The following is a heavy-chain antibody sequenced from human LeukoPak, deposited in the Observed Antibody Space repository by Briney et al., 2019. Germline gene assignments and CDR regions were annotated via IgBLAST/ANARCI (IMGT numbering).Heavy chain of an antibody. J-gene: IGHJ4*02. CDR1: GFTFSSYA. V-gene: IGHV3-23*01. CDR3: ASLAAAGDFDY. D-gene: IGHD6-13*01. Sequence: GGSLRLSCAASGFTFSSYAMSWVRQAPGKGLEWVSGISGSDGSTYYADSVKGRFTISRDNSKNTLYLQMNSLRAEDTAVYYCASLAAAGDFDYWGQGTLVTVSS. CDR2: ISGSDGST.